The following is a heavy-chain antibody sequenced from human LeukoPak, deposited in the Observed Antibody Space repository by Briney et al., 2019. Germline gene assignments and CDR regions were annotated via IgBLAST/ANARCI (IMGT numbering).Heavy chain of an antibody. CDR1: GGSFSGYY. CDR3: ARDLELERNRWNYFES. J-gene: IGHJ4*02. Sequence: PSETLSLTCAVYGGSFSGYYWSWIRQPPGKGLEWLGCIDYSGSTQYNPSLKSRVTISVDTSKQQFSLKLSSVTAADTGVYYCARDLELERNRWNYFESWGQGTLVTVSS. CDR2: IDYSGST. V-gene: IGHV4-59*01. D-gene: IGHD1-1*01.